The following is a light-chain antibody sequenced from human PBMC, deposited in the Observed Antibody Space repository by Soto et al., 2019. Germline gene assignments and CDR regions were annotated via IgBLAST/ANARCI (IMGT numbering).Light chain of an antibody. CDR1: QSINSY. V-gene: IGKV1-39*01. CDR2: AAS. CDR3: QQLKSYTEWT. J-gene: IGKJ1*01. Sequence: DIQMTQSPSSLSASVGDRVTITCRASQSINSYLNWYQQKPGKAPNLLIYAASSLESGVPSRFSGSGSGRDFTLTISSLQPEDFATYYCQQLKSYTEWTFGQGTKVEIK.